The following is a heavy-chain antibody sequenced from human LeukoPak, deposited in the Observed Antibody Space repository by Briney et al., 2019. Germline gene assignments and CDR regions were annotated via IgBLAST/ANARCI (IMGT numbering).Heavy chain of an antibody. Sequence: GASVKVSCKASGGTFSSYAISWVRQAPGQGLEWMGGIIPIFGTANYAQKFQGRVTITTDESTSTAYMELSSLRSEDTAVYYCAGSGSYEDWFDPWGQGTLVTVSS. CDR1: GGTFSSYA. J-gene: IGHJ5*02. CDR3: AGSGSYEDWFDP. V-gene: IGHV1-69*05. D-gene: IGHD1-26*01. CDR2: IIPIFGTA.